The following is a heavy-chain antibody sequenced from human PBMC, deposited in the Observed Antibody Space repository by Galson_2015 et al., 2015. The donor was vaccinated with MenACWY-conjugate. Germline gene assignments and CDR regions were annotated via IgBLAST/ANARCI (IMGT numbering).Heavy chain of an antibody. Sequence: SLRLSCAASGFTFDSSRMSWVLQAPGKGLEWVTTINRDGGGTYYASSVKGRFTISKDNAENSLYLQMNSLRAEDTAIYYCARIIHDGLDYWGQGTLVTVSS. CDR2: INRDGGGT. J-gene: IGHJ4*02. CDR3: ARIIHDGLDY. CDR1: GFTFDSSR. V-gene: IGHV3-7*01. D-gene: IGHD1-1*01.